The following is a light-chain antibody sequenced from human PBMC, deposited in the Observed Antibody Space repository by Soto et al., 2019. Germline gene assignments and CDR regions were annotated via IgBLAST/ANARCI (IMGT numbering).Light chain of an antibody. CDR2: WSS. CDR1: QSVLYSSNNKNY. J-gene: IGKJ1*01. V-gene: IGKV4-1*01. CDR3: QQYSDAPQN. Sequence: DIVMTQSPDSLAVSLGERATINCKSSQSVLYSSNNKNYLALYHQKPGQPPKLLIYWSSTRESGVPDRFSGSGFGTDCTRTISSLQAEDVAVYYWQQYSDAPQNFGPGTKVEIK.